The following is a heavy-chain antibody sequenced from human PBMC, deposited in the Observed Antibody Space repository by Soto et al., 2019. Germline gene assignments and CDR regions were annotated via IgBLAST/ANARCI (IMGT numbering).Heavy chain of an antibody. V-gene: IGHV4-31*03. J-gene: IGHJ6*02. Sequence: QVQLQESGPGLVKSSQTLSLTCTVSGGSISSDGNYWSWIRQHPGNGLEWIGYIYYSGSTYYNPSLKSRVTISVDTSKNQISLKLNSVTAADTSVYFCARARMVRGIIYYYCMDVWCQGTTVTVSS. D-gene: IGHD3-10*01. CDR1: GGSISSDGNY. CDR3: ARARMVRGIIYYYCMDV. CDR2: IYYSGST.